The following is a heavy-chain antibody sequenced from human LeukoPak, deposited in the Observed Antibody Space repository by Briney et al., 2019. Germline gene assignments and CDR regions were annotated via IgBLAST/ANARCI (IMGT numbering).Heavy chain of an antibody. Sequence: SQTLSLTRTVSGGSITRFYWSWIRQPARQGMDWIGRIYTSGSTNYNPSLKSRVTMSVDTSKNQFSLKLSSVTAADTAVHYCARDRYSGSYYWFDHWGQGTLVTVSS. D-gene: IGHD1-26*01. CDR3: ARDRYSGSYYWFDH. J-gene: IGHJ5*02. CDR2: IYTSGST. CDR1: GGSITRFY. V-gene: IGHV4-4*07.